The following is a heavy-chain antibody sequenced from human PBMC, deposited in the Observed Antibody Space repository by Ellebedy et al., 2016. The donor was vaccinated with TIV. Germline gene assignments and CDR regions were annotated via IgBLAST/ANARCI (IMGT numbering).Heavy chain of an antibody. CDR1: GFSFDIYS. D-gene: IGHD3-10*01. V-gene: IGHV3-30-3*02. J-gene: IGHJ1*01. Sequence: GESLKISCEASGFSFDIYSMHWVRQAPGTGLEWLAVISYNGSIQFYADSVKGRFTISRDNSKSMLYLQMNNLRTEETALYYCAKLGVVIRGDYWGQGTLVTVSS. CDR3: AKLGVVIRGDY. CDR2: ISYNGSIQ.